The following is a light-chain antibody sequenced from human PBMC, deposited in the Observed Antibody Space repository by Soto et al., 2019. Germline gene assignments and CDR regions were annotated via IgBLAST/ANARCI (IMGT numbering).Light chain of an antibody. CDR2: GVS. J-gene: IGLJ1*01. V-gene: IGLV2-11*01. Sequence: QSALTQPRSVSGSPGQSVTISCTGTTSDIGAYNYVSWYQQHPGKAPKLIIYGVSKRPSGVPERFSGSKSDSTAYLTISGLQVEDEAEYFCFSFTTTSTHVFGTGTKLTVL. CDR1: TSDIGAYNY. CDR3: FSFTTTSTHV.